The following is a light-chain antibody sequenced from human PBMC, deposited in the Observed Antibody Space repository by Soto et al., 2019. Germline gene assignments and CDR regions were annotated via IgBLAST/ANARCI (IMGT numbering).Light chain of an antibody. Sequence: IVMTQSPDSLXXXLGERATIKCKSSQSVLYSSNNKNYLAWYQQKPGQPPRLLIYWASTRESGVPDRFSGSGSGTDFTLTISSLQAEDVAVYYCQQYYSTPMYTFGQGTKLEIK. CDR3: QQYYSTPMYT. V-gene: IGKV4-1*01. CDR1: QSVLYSSNNKNY. J-gene: IGKJ2*01. CDR2: WAS.